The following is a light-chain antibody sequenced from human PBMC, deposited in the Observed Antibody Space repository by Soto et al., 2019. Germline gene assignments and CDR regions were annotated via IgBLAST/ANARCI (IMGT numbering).Light chain of an antibody. CDR1: SSNIGAGYD. V-gene: IGLV1-40*01. Sequence: QSVLTQPPSVSGAPGQGVTISCTGSSSNIGAGYDVHWYRQLPGTAPKLLIYGNSNRPSGVPDRFSGSKSGTSASLAITGLQAEDEADYYCQSYDSSLSGSVVFGGGTKLTVL. CDR2: GNS. J-gene: IGLJ2*01. CDR3: QSYDSSLSGSVV.